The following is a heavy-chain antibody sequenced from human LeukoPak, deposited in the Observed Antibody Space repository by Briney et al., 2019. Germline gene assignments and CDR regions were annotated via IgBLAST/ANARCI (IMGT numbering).Heavy chain of an antibody. CDR2: IKQDGSEK. D-gene: IGHD5-24*01. CDR3: AREEGEMVTILDV. Sequence: GGSLRLSCAASGFTFSSYWMSWVRQAPGKGLEWVANIKQDGSEKYYVDSVKGRFTISRDNAKNSLYLQMNSLRAEDTAVYYCAREEGEMVTILDVWGKGTTVTVSS. J-gene: IGHJ6*04. V-gene: IGHV3-7*01. CDR1: GFTFSSYW.